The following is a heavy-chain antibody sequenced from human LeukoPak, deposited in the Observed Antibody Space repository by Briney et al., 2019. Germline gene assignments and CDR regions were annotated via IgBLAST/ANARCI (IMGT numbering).Heavy chain of an antibody. CDR2: IIPIFGTA. CDR3: ARNDYSNSRGARTDYYMDV. Sequence: SVKVSCKASGYTFTGYYMHWVRQAPGQGLEWMGGIIPIFGTANYAQKFQGRVTITADKSTSTAYMELSSLRSEDTAVYYCARNDYSNSRGARTDYYMDVWGKGTTVTVSS. V-gene: IGHV1-69*06. D-gene: IGHD4-11*01. CDR1: GYTFTGYY. J-gene: IGHJ6*03.